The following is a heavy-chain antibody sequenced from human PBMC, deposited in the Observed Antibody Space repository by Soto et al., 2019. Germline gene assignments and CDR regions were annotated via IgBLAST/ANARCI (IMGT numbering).Heavy chain of an antibody. V-gene: IGHV4-30-2*01. CDR2: IYHSGST. CDR1: GGSISSGGYS. CDR3: ARHSRGRLLNWFDP. D-gene: IGHD2-21*02. Sequence: QLQLQESGSGLVKPSQTLSLTCAVSGGSISSGGYSWSWIRQPPGKGLEWIGYIYHSGSTYYNPSLKSRVTKQVDRSKNQFSLKLSYVTDADTAVYYCARHSRGRLLNWFDPWGQGTLVTVSS. J-gene: IGHJ5*02.